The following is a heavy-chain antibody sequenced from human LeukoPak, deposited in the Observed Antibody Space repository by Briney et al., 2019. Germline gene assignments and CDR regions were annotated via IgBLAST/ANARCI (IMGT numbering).Heavy chain of an antibody. V-gene: IGHV3-21*01. Sequence: GGSLRLSCAASGFTFSSYSMNWVRQAPGQGLELVSSISSSSSYIYYADSVKGRFTISRDNAKNSLYLQMNSLRAEDTAVYYCARDSITMVRGVDYWGQGTLVTVSS. CDR3: ARDSITMVRGVDY. J-gene: IGHJ4*02. CDR1: GFTFSSYS. D-gene: IGHD3-10*01. CDR2: ISSSSSYI.